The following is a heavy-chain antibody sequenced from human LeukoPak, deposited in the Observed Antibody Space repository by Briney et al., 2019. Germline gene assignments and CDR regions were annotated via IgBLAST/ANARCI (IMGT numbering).Heavy chain of an antibody. V-gene: IGHV3-7*03. Sequence: GGSLRLSCAASGFTFSSYAMSWVRQAPGKGLEWVANIKQDGSEKYYVDSVKGRFTISRDNAKNSLYLQMNSLRAEDTAVYYCARGLAARRSLWGQGTLVTVPS. CDR2: IKQDGSEK. CDR1: GFTFSSYA. J-gene: IGHJ4*02. CDR3: ARGLAARRSL. D-gene: IGHD6-6*01.